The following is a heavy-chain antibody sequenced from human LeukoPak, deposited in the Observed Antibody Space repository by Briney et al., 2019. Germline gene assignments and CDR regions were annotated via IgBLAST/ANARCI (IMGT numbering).Heavy chain of an antibody. CDR1: GFTFSSYS. CDR2: ISSSSSYI. Sequence: KTGGSLRLSCAASGFTFSSYSMNWVRQAPGKGLEWVSSISSSSSYIYYADSVKGRFTISRDNAKNSLYLQMNSLRAEDTAVYYCASLTSGRHKEEKTFDYWGQGTLVTVSS. CDR3: ASLTSGRHKEEKTFDY. J-gene: IGHJ4*02. D-gene: IGHD6-19*01. V-gene: IGHV3-21*01.